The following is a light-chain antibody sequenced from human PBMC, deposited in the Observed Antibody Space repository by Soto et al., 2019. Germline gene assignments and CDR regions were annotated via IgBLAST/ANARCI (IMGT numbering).Light chain of an antibody. CDR2: DVK. Sequence: QSALTQPASVSGSPGQSITISCTGTSRDVGGYSYVSWYQQHPGKAPKLMLYDVKNRPSGVSDRFSGYKSGNTASLTISGLQAEDESDYYCSSFTSYSTLVFGGGTKLTVL. V-gene: IGLV2-14*03. CDR3: SSFTSYSTLV. J-gene: IGLJ2*01. CDR1: SRDVGGYSY.